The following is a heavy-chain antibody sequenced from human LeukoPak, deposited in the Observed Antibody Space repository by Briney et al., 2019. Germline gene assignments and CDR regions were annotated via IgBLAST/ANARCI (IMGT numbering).Heavy chain of an antibody. Sequence: GGSLRLSCAASGLTFSSYSMNWVRQAPGKGLEWVSYISSSSSTIYYADSVKGRFTISRDNAKNSLYLQVNSLTAEDTAVYYCARAGVDTSGYYYQGFDYWGQGTLVTVSS. CDR2: ISSSSSTI. J-gene: IGHJ4*02. CDR3: ARAGVDTSGYYYQGFDY. CDR1: GLTFSSYS. V-gene: IGHV3-48*04. D-gene: IGHD3-3*01.